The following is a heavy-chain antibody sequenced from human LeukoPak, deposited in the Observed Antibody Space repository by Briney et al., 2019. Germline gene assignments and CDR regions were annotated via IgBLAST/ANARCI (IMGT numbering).Heavy chain of an antibody. J-gene: IGHJ3*02. CDR2: FYPVDSDT. D-gene: IGHD2-8*01. V-gene: IGHV5-51*01. CDR3: ARHVSPGEAFDI. CDR1: GYRFTSYW. Sequence: GESLKISWQGSGYRFTSYWIGWVRQLPGKGLEGMRIFYPVDSDTRYSPSFQGEVTISADTSMSTAYLQLSSLTASDTAMYYCARHVSPGEAFDIWGQGTLVTVSS.